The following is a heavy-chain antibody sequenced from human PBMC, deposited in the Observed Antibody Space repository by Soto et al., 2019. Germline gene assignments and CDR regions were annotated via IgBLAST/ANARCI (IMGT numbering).Heavy chain of an antibody. D-gene: IGHD3-10*01. CDR1: GGSISSGDYY. CDR3: ARYYYGSGSYQDY. V-gene: IGHV4-30-4*01. Sequence: LSLTCTVSGGSISSGDYYWSWIRQPPGKGLEWIGYIYYSGSTYYNPSLRSRVTISVDTSNNQFSLKLTSVTAADTAVYYCARYYYGSGSYQDYWGQGTLVTVSS. J-gene: IGHJ4*02. CDR2: IYYSGST.